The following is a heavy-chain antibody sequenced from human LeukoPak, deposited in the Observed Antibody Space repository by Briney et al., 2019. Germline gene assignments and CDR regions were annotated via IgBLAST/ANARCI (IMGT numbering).Heavy chain of an antibody. CDR1: GFTFSSYG. CDR2: IRYDGTNK. J-gene: IGHJ4*02. V-gene: IGHV3-30*02. D-gene: IGHD1-26*01. Sequence: GGSLRLSCEASGFTFSSYGMHWVRQAPRKGLEGVAFIRYDGTNKHYADSVKGRFTISRDNSKNTMDLQMNSLRADDTAVYYCAKGGGGSGSYFDYWGQGTLVTVSS. CDR3: AKGGGGSGSYFDY.